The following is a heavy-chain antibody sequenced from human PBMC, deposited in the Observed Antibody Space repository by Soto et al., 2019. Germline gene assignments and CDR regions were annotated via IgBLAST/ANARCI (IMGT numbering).Heavy chain of an antibody. CDR1: GYNFNSHA. D-gene: IGHD1-26*01. CDR3: ARDRASGSFDY. Sequence: QVQLVQSGSESMQPGASVKVSCKGSGYNFNSHAINWLRQAPGKGLEWMGWLNPNTGNPTYEQGFTGRFVFSVDTTVSTVYLQIFSLKAAESAVYYCARDRASGSFDYWGQGTLVTVAS. CDR2: LNPNTGNP. J-gene: IGHJ4*02. V-gene: IGHV7-4-1*01.